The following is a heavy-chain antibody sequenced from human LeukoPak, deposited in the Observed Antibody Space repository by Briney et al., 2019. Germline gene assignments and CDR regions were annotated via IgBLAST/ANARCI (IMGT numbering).Heavy chain of an antibody. V-gene: IGHV1-69*13. CDR2: IIPIFGTA. Sequence: ASVKVSCKASGGTFSSYAISWVRQAPGQGLEWMGGIIPIFGTANYAQKFQGRVTITADESTSTAYMELSSLRSEDTAVYYCARETGTVPFRNVLTGRQDFYYYYIDVWGKGTTVTVSS. J-gene: IGHJ6*03. CDR1: GGTFSSYA. CDR3: ARETGTVPFRNVLTGRQDFYYYYIDV. D-gene: IGHD3-9*01.